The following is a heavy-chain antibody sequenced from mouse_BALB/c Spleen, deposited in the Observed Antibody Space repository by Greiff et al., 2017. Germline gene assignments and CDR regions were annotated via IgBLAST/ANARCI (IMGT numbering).Heavy chain of an antibody. CDR3: AREEFAMDY. CDR2: ISSGGST. Sequence: EVQVVESGGGLVKPGGSLKLSCAASGFTFSSYAMSWVRQTPEKRLEWVASISSGGSTYYPDSVKGRFTISRDNARNILYLQMSSLRSEDTAMYYCAREEFAMDYWGQGTSVTVSS. J-gene: IGHJ4*01. CDR1: GFTFSSYA. V-gene: IGHV5-6-5*01.